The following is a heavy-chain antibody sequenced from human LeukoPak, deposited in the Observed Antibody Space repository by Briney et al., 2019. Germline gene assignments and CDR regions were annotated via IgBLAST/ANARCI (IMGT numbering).Heavy chain of an antibody. J-gene: IGHJ6*03. CDR2: ISAYNGNT. Sequence: GASVKVSCKASGYTFTSYGISWVRQAPGQGLEWMGWISAYNGNTNYAQKLQGRVTITADESTSTAYMELSSLRSEDTAVYYCARTFTDYGGNSDYYYMDVWGKGTTVTVSS. CDR3: ARTFTDYGGNSDYYYMDV. CDR1: GYTFTSYG. D-gene: IGHD4-23*01. V-gene: IGHV1-18*01.